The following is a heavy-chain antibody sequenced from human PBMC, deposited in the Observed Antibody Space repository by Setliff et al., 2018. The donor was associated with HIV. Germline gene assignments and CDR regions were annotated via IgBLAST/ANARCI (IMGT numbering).Heavy chain of an antibody. J-gene: IGHJ4*02. D-gene: IGHD6-13*01. V-gene: IGHV1-3*04. CDR2: LRTGTGDT. CDR3: VRRATAAEVFDY. CDR1: AHPRYYY. Sequence: ASVKVSCKPSAHPRYYYIHWVRQAPGQRLEWMGWLRTGTGDTSYAVKFQGRLTITRDTSANTAYMELSNLRSEDTAVYYCVRRATAAEVFDYWGQGTLVTVSS.